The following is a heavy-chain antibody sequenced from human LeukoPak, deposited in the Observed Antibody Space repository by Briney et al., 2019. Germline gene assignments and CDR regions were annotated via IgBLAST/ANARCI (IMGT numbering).Heavy chain of an antibody. V-gene: IGHV4-4*02. D-gene: IGHD1-26*01. J-gene: IGHJ5*02. CDR2: IYHSGST. CDR3: AREGGSYRNWFDP. Sequence: SETLSLTCAVSGGSISSSNWWSWVRQPPGKRLEWIGEIYHSGSTNYNPSLKSRVTISVDKSKNQFSLKLSSVTAADTAVYYCAREGGSYRNWFDPWGQGTLVTVSS. CDR1: GGSISSSNW.